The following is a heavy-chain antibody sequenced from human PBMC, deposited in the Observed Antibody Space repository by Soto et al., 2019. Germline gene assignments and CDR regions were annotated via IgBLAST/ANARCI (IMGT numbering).Heavy chain of an antibody. CDR3: ARGIRNYYGVDV. Sequence: GGSLRLSCAASGFTFSTYWMHWVRQAPGTGLEWVSRIKGDGSSTSYADSVKGRSTISRDNAKNTLYVQMNSLGAEDTAVYWCARGIRNYYGVDVWGQGTTVTVSS. J-gene: IGHJ6*02. CDR1: GFTFSTYW. V-gene: IGHV3-74*01. CDR2: IKGDGSST.